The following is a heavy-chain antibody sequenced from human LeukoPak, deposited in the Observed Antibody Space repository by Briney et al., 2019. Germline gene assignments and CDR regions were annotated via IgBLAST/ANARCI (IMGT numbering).Heavy chain of an antibody. Sequence: PSQTLSLTCTVSGGSISSGSYYWSWIRQPAGKGLEWIGRIYTSGSTNYNPSLESRVTISVDTSKNQFSLKLSSVTAADTAVYYCASSYQQLFDYWGQGTLVTVSS. CDR2: IYTSGST. CDR3: ASSYQQLFDY. D-gene: IGHD6-13*01. CDR1: GGSISSGSYY. V-gene: IGHV4-61*02. J-gene: IGHJ4*02.